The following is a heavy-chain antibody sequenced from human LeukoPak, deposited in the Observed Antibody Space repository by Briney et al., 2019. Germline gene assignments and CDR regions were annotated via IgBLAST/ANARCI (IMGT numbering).Heavy chain of an antibody. V-gene: IGHV3-23*01. D-gene: IGHD5-24*01. CDR2: IIPSGSTT. CDR1: GFAFDIHG. J-gene: IGHJ4*02. CDR3: ARDRGWIQFED. Sequence: PGGSLRLSCAASGFAFDIHGMNWVRQAPGKGLEWVSGIIPSGSTTYYADSVKGRFTISRDNFKNTVYLQINSMRDEDTAVYYCARDRGWIQFEDWGQGTLVTVSS.